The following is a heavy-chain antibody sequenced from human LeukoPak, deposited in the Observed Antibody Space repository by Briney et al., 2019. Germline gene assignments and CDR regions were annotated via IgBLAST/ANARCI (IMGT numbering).Heavy chain of an antibody. CDR2: IISVSSYI. D-gene: IGHD3-3*01. CDR3: ARGNYDFWSGYYTGIPYYMDV. V-gene: IGHV3-21*01. CDR1: GFPFSSYS. Sequence: PGGSLRLSYAASGFPFSSYSMNWVRQAPGKGLGWFSSIISVSSYIYYADSVKGRFTISRDNAKNSLYLQMNSLRAEDTAVYYCARGNYDFWSGYYTGIPYYMDVWGKGTTVTVSS. J-gene: IGHJ6*03.